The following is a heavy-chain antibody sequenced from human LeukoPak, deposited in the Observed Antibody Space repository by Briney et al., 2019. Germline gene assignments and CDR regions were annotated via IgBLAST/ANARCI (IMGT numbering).Heavy chain of an antibody. V-gene: IGHV4-39*07. CDR3: ARALNSGYDYCFDY. D-gene: IGHD5-12*01. CDR1: GGSISSSSYY. J-gene: IGHJ4*02. CDR2: IYYSGST. Sequence: PSETLSLTCTVSGGSISSSSYYWGWIRQPPGKGLEWIGSIYYSGSTYYNPSLKSRVTISVDTSKNQFSLKLSSVTAADTAVYYCARALNSGYDYCFDYWGQGTLVTVSS.